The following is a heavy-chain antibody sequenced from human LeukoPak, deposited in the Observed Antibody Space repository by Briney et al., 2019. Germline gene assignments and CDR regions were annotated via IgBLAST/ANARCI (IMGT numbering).Heavy chain of an antibody. CDR3: ARAIGAADSY. CDR1: GFTFSDYY. Sequence: GGSLRLSCEASGFTFSDYYMSWIRQAPGKGLEWVSYISNRDSYTNYADSVKGRFTISRDNAKNSLYLQMNSLRAEDTAVYYCARAIGAADSYWSQGTLVTVSS. J-gene: IGHJ4*02. D-gene: IGHD6-13*01. V-gene: IGHV3-11*06. CDR2: ISNRDSYT.